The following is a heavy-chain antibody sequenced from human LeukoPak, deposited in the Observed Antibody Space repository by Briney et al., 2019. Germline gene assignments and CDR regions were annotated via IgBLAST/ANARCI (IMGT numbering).Heavy chain of an antibody. J-gene: IGHJ3*02. CDR3: ARDCSSGWLGNAFDI. D-gene: IGHD6-19*01. Sequence: GASVKVPCKASGYTFTSYGISWVRQAPGQGLEWMGWISAYNGNTNYAQKLQGRVTMTTDTSTSTAYMELRSLRSDDTAVYYCARDCSSGWLGNAFDIWGQGTMVTVSS. V-gene: IGHV1-18*01. CDR2: ISAYNGNT. CDR1: GYTFTSYG.